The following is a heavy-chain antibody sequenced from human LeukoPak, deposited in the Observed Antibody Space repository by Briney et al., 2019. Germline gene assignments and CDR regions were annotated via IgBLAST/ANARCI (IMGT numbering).Heavy chain of an antibody. CDR3: ARSHSSGWSKFDP. D-gene: IGHD6-19*01. CDR1: GGSICTNS. V-gene: IGHV4-59*01. Sequence: PSETLSLTCTVSGGSICTNSWSCIRQPPGKGLEWIGHIYNSGSANYNPSLKSRVTISVDTSKNQFSLRLSSVTAADTAVYYCARSHSSGWSKFDPCGHGTLVTISS. J-gene: IGHJ5*02. CDR2: IYNSGSA.